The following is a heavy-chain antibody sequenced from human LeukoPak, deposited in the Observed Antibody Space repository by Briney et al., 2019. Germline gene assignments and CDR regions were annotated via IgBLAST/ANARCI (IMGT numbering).Heavy chain of an antibody. CDR1: GGSINPYF. Sequence: SETLSLTCTVSGGSINPYFWSWIRQPPGKGLEWIGYIYYRGSTNYNPSLKSRVTISLDTSKDQFSLKLSSVTAADTAVYYCAREGVVKGYFDYWGQGTLVTVSS. D-gene: IGHD3-3*01. CDR3: AREGVVKGYFDY. J-gene: IGHJ4*02. V-gene: IGHV4-59*01. CDR2: IYYRGST.